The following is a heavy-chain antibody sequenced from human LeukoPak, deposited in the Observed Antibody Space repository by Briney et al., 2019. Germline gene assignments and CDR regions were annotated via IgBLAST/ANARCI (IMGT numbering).Heavy chain of an antibody. V-gene: IGHV4-61*02. D-gene: IGHD4-17*01. CDR2: IYTSGST. Sequence: SETLSLTCSVSGDSISTSSSYWGWIRQPPGKGLEWIGRIYTSGSTNYNPSLKSRVTISVDTSKNQFSLKLSSVTAADTAVYYCARGVIATVTTNWFDPWGQGTLVTVSS. CDR1: GDSISTSSSY. J-gene: IGHJ5*02. CDR3: ARGVIATVTTNWFDP.